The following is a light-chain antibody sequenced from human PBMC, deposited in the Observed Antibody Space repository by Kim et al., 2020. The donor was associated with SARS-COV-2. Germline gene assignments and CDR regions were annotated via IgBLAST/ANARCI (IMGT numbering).Light chain of an antibody. J-gene: IGKJ1*01. V-gene: IGKV3-15*01. CDR3: QQYDNGWT. CDR1: QRIGDN. CDR2: GAS. Sequence: SWCPGERVTLSCRASQRIGDNLAWYHQKLGQAPRVLIYGASTRATGVPARFSGSGSETEFSLTISSLQSEDLGVYYCQQYDNGWTFGQGTKVDIK.